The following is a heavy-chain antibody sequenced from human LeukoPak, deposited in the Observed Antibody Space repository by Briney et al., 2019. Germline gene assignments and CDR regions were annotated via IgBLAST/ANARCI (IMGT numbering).Heavy chain of an antibody. CDR3: ARDLRGFVGEVRGGYYYYPMDV. CDR1: GYTFTNYP. V-gene: IGHV1-18*01. CDR2: ISAYNGNT. J-gene: IGHJ6*02. D-gene: IGHD3-10*01. Sequence: ASVKVPCKASGYTFTNYPINWVRQAPGQGLEWMGWISAYNGNTKYAQKLQGKIIMTRDTSTNTVYMEVRSLRSDDTAIYYCARDLRGFVGEVRGGYYYYPMDVWGQGTTVTVSS.